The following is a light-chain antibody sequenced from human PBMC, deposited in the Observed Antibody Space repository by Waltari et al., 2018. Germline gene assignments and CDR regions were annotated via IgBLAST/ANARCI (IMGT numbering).Light chain of an antibody. CDR1: QSISTY. CDR2: DAS. Sequence: VVLTQSPATLSLSPGARATLSCRASQSISTYLAWYQQKPGQPPRLLFYDASTRATGIPARFSGVGSGTDFTLTISSLEPDDFAVYYCQQRTIWSGTFGQGTKVEIK. CDR3: QQRTIWSGT. V-gene: IGKV3-11*01. J-gene: IGKJ1*01.